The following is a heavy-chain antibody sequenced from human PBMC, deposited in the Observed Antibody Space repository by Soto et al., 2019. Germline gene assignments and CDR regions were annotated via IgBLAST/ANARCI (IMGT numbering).Heavy chain of an antibody. V-gene: IGHV3-21*01. CDR2: ISSSSSYI. CDR3: AREAFGELFFDY. J-gene: IGHJ4*02. D-gene: IGHD3-10*01. CDR1: GFTFCSYS. Sequence: EVQLVESGGGLVKPGGSLRLSCAASGFTFCSYSMNWVRQAPGKGLEWVSSISSSSSYIYYADSVKGRFTISRDNAKNSLYLQMNSLRAEDTAVYYCAREAFGELFFDYWGQGTLVTVSS.